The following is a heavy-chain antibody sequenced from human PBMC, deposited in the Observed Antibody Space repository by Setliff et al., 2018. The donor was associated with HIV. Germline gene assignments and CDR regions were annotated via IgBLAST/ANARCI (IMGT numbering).Heavy chain of an antibody. Sequence: ASVKVSCKVSGDTFSNSDINWVRQAPGQGLEWMGWMTPNSGDTGHAQRFQGRLSMTRNTSISTAYMELNSLRSEDTAIYYCARAVGALDSSGYLSYYFDLLGQGTLVTVSS. D-gene: IGHD3-22*01. J-gene: IGHJ4*02. CDR1: GDTFSNSD. CDR3: ARAVGALDSSGYLSYYFDL. CDR2: MTPNSGDT. V-gene: IGHV1-8*02.